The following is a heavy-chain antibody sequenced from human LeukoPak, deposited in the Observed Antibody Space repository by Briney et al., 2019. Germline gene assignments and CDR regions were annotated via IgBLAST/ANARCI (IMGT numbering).Heavy chain of an antibody. Sequence: PSETLSLTCSVSGGPLRSGGYFWRWIRPPRGRGLVWFGYVFYSGSTYYNPSLKSRVTISVDTSKNQFSLKLSSVTAADTAVYYCARRVVVLAIDHENGPPGDGRNENWFDPWGQGTLVSVSS. J-gene: IGHJ5*02. CDR1: GGPLRSGGYF. D-gene: IGHD2-15*01. V-gene: IGHV4-30-2*03. CDR2: VFYSGST. CDR3: ARRVVVLAIDHENGPPGDGRNENWFDP.